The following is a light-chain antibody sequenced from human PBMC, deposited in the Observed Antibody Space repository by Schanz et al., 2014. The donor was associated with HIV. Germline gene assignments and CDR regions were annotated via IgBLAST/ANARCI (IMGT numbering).Light chain of an antibody. CDR2: EAS. CDR1: QSISSW. CDR3: QEYNARMT. V-gene: IGKV1-5*03. J-gene: IGKJ1*01. Sequence: DIQMAQSPSPLSASVGDRVTITCRASQSISSWLAWCQQRPGKAPKLLISEASSLESGVPSRFSGSGSGTKFTLTNSCLQPEDFATYFCQEYNARMTFGPGTRVELK.